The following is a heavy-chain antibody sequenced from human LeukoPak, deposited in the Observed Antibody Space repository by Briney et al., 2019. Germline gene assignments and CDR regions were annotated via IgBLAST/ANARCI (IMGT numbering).Heavy chain of an antibody. V-gene: IGHV4-34*01. CDR3: ASSRGYTSGLWYYYMDV. D-gene: IGHD6-25*01. CDR1: GGSFSGYY. CDR2: INNSGTT. J-gene: IGHJ6*03. Sequence: SETLSLTCAVYGGSFSGYYWSWIRQPPGTGLEWIAEINNSGTTNYNPSLKGRVTISIDTSKNQFSLKLSSVTAADTAVYYCASSRGYTSGLWYYYMDVWGKGTTVTVS.